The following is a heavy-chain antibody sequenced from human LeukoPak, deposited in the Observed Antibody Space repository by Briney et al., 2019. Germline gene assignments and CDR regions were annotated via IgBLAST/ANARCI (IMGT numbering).Heavy chain of an antibody. CDR3: ARGINYGSGIDY. D-gene: IGHD3-10*01. CDR2: VNRDGSST. CDR1: GFTFSSFW. Sequence: GGSLRLSCAASGFTFSSFWMDWVRQAPGKGLVWVSHVNRDGSSTYYADSVKGRFTISRDNAKNTVYLQMNNLGVEDTAVYYCARGINYGSGIDYWGQGTLVTVSS. J-gene: IGHJ4*02. V-gene: IGHV3-74*01.